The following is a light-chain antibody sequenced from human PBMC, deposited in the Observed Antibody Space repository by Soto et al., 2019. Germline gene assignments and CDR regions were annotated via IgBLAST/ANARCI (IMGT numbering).Light chain of an antibody. Sequence: QSALTQPASVSGSPGQSITISCTGTSSDVGGYNYVSWYQQHPGKAPKLMIYEVSNRPSGVSNRFSGFKSGNTASLTIPGLQAEDEADYYCSSYTSSSTLVFGGGTKLTVL. J-gene: IGLJ2*01. V-gene: IGLV2-14*01. CDR3: SSYTSSSTLV. CDR1: SSDVGGYNY. CDR2: EVS.